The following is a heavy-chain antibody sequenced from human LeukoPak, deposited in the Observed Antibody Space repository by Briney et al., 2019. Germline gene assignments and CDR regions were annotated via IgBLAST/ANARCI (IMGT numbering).Heavy chain of an antibody. D-gene: IGHD3-22*01. V-gene: IGHV4-59*01. CDR1: GASFSDYY. CDR2: VYYTGST. CDR3: ARDRKGYYDSGGRRNWFDP. Sequence: PSETLSLTCSVSGASFSDYYWSWVRQPPGKGLEWIGYVYYTGSTSYNPSLKSRVTISVDTSKSQFSLNLISVTAADTAIYYCARDRKGYYDSGGRRNWFDPWAREPWSPSPQ. J-gene: IGHJ5*02.